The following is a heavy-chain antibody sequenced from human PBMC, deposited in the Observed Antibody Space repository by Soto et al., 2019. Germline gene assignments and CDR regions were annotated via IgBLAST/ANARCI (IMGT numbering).Heavy chain of an antibody. V-gene: IGHV1-18*01. Sequence: GASVKVSCKASGYTFTSYVISWVRQAPGQGLEWMGWISAYNGNTNYAQKLQGRVTMTTDTSTSTAYMELRSLRSDDTAVYYCARDLYYDYIWQAFYIWGQGTMVTVSS. CDR1: GYTFTSYV. CDR2: ISAYNGNT. CDR3: ARDLYYDYIWQAFYI. D-gene: IGHD3-16*01. J-gene: IGHJ3*02.